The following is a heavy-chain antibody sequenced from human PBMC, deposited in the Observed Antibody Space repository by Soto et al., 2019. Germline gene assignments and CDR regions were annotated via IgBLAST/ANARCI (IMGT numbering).Heavy chain of an antibody. CDR2: ISYDGSNK. V-gene: IGHV3-30-3*01. D-gene: IGHD3-22*01. J-gene: IGHJ1*01. CDR3: ARKSRLYDSSGYYYHPSAEYFQH. CDR1: GFTFSSYA. Sequence: GGSLRLSCAASGFTFSSYAMHWVRQAPGKGLEWVAVISYDGSNKYYADSVKGRFTISRDNSKNTLYLQMNSLRAEDTAVYYCARKSRLYDSSGYYYHPSAEYFQHWGQGTLVTVSS.